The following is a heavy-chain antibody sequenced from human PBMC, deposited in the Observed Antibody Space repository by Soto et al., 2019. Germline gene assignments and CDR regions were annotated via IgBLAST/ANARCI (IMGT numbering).Heavy chain of an antibody. Sequence: QITLKESGPSLVKPTQTLTLTCTFSGFSLSTGGVGVGWIRQPPGKALEWLALIYWDDDKRNSPSLRSRLTVTKATSKHQVVLTMTNMDPVDTATYYCAHSRCGGDCLQSYSSHYYYGMDVWGQGTTVTVSS. D-gene: IGHD2-21*02. V-gene: IGHV2-5*02. J-gene: IGHJ6*02. CDR3: AHSRCGGDCLQSYSSHYYYGMDV. CDR2: IYWDDDK. CDR1: GFSLSTGGVG.